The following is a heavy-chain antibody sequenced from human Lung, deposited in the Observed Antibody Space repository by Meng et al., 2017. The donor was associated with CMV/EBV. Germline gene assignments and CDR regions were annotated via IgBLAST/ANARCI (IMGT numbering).Heavy chain of an antibody. Sequence: SXTXSLXFAVYGGSFSGYYWSWIRQPPGKGLEWIGEINHSGRTHYNPSLKRRVTISVDTSKNQFSLKLSTVTASDTAVYACARYTIFYYYYGMAFWG. CDR3: ARYTIFYYYYGMAF. CDR1: GGSFSGYY. D-gene: IGHD3-3*01. J-gene: IGHJ6*04. CDR2: INHSGRT. V-gene: IGHV4-34*01.